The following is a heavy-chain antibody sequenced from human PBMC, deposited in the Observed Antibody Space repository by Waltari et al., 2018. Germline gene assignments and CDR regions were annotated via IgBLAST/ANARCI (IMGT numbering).Heavy chain of an antibody. J-gene: IGHJ3*02. V-gene: IGHV2-70*15. CDR1: GFSLTIGGMY. D-gene: IGHD5-18*01. Sequence: QVTLRESGPALVRPTQTLTLTCTFSGFSLTIGGMYVSWIRQPPGKALEWLARIDWDGDEYYSKSLKTRLTISKDTSKNQVVLTMTNMDPVDTATYYCARSTAVVGADAFDIWGQGTVVTVSS. CDR3: ARSTAVVGADAFDI. CDR2: IDWDGDE.